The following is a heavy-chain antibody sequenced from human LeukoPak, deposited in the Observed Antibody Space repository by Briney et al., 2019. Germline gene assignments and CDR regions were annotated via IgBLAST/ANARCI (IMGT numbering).Heavy chain of an antibody. CDR2: IIPIFDIA. CDR3: ARVEYRGGDCYSGWDH. Sequence: VASVKVSCKASGGTFSSYTITWVRQAPGQGLEWMGRIIPIFDIATYAQKFQGRVTITADKSTSTSYMELSSLRSEDTAVYYCARVEYRGGDCYSGWDHWGQGTLVTVSS. CDR1: GGTFSSYT. V-gene: IGHV1-69*02. D-gene: IGHD2-21*02. J-gene: IGHJ4*02.